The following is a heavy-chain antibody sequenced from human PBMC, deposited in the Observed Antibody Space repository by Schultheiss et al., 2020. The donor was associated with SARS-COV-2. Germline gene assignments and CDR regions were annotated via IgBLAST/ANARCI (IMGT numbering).Heavy chain of an antibody. Sequence: GESLKISCAASGFTFSIYGMHWVRQAPGKGLEWVAVISYDGSNKYYADSVKGRFTISRDNSKNTLYLQMNSLRAEDTAVYYCARSGFYGGNSGSYFDYWGQGTLVTVSS. CDR1: GFTFSIYG. D-gene: IGHD4-23*01. J-gene: IGHJ4*02. CDR2: ISYDGSNK. V-gene: IGHV3-30*03. CDR3: ARSGFYGGNSGSYFDY.